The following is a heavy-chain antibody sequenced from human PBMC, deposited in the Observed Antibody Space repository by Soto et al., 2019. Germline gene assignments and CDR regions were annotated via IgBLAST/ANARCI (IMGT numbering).Heavy chain of an antibody. J-gene: IGHJ4*02. Sequence: QVQLVESGGGLVKPGGSLRLSCAASRFTFSDYYMSWIRQAPGKGLEWVSYISSSSSYTKYADSVKGRFTISRDNAKNSLYLQMNSLRAEDTAVYYCARFDGGYDYFDYWGQGTLVTVSS. CDR2: ISSSSSYT. V-gene: IGHV3-11*05. CDR1: RFTFSDYY. D-gene: IGHD3-22*01. CDR3: ARFDGGYDYFDY.